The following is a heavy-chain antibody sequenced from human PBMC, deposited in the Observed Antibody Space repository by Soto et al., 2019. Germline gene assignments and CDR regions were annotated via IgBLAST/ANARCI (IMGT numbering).Heavy chain of an antibody. J-gene: IGHJ5*02. Sequence: QVQLVESGGGVVQPGRSLRLSCAASGFTFSDYAMNWVRQAPGKGLEWVAVISYDGSNKYYADSVKGRFTSSRDNPKKTLYLQMDSLRAEDTAVYFCARDYYGSRSDSRYGWFDPWGQGTLVTVSS. CDR2: ISYDGSNK. CDR1: GFTFSDYA. D-gene: IGHD3-10*01. V-gene: IGHV3-30-3*01. CDR3: ARDYYGSRSDSRYGWFDP.